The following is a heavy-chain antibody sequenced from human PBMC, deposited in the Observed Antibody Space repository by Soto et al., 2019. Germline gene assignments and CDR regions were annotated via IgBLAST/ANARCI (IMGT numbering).Heavy chain of an antibody. CDR2: ISYDGSNK. CDR1: GFTFSSYA. V-gene: IGHV3-30-3*01. Sequence: QVQLVESGGGVVQPGRSLRLSCAASGFTFSSYAMHWVRQAPGKGLEWVAVISYDGSNKYYADSLKGRFTISRDNSKNTLYLQMNSLRAEDTAVYYCARDRWELQDYYSGMDVWGQGTTVTVSS. CDR3: ARDRWELQDYYSGMDV. J-gene: IGHJ6*02. D-gene: IGHD1-26*01.